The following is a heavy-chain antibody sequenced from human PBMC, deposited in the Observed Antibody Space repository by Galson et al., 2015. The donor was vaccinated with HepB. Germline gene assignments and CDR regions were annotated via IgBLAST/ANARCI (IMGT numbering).Heavy chain of an antibody. V-gene: IGHV1-69*06. Sequence: SVKVSCKASGGTFSSYAISWVRQAPGQGLEWMGGIIPIFGTANYAQKFQGRVTITADKSTSTAYMELSSLRSEDTAVYYCARGATVDIPRYYGMDVWGQGTTVTVSS. CDR1: GGTFSSYA. CDR2: IIPIFGTA. D-gene: IGHD4-11*01. J-gene: IGHJ6*02. CDR3: ARGATVDIPRYYGMDV.